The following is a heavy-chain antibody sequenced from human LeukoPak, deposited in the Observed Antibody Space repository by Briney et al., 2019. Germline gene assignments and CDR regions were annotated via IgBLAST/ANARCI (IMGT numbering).Heavy chain of an antibody. Sequence: SETLSLTCAVYGGSFSGYYWSWIRQPPGKGLEWIGEINHSGSTNYNPSLKSRVTTSVDTSKNQFSLKLSSVTAADTAVYYCARKYSYGPNDAFDIWGQGTMVTVSS. CDR1: GGSFSGYY. D-gene: IGHD5-18*01. V-gene: IGHV4-34*01. CDR3: ARKYSYGPNDAFDI. CDR2: INHSGST. J-gene: IGHJ3*02.